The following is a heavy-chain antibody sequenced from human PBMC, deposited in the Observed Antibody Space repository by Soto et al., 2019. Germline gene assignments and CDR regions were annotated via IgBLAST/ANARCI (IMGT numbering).Heavy chain of an antibody. V-gene: IGHV3-30*18. D-gene: IGHD6-13*01. Sequence: QVQLVASGGGVVQPARSLRLSCAASGFTFSGYGMHWVRQAPGKGLEWVAVISYDGGIKNYADSVKGRFTISRNNSENTLYLQMNSLGAEDTAVYYCANIRMAAATNYFYYGMDVWGQGTTVTVSS. CDR3: ANIRMAAATNYFYYGMDV. CDR2: ISYDGGIK. CDR1: GFTFSGYG. J-gene: IGHJ6*02.